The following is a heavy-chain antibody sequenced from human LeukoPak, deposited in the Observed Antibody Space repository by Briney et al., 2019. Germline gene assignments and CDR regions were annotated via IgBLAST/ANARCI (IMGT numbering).Heavy chain of an antibody. V-gene: IGHV3-30*02. CDR1: GFTFSSYG. J-gene: IGHJ3*02. CDR3: AKDPDYYDSSGYYGLGAFDI. CDR2: IRYDGSNK. Sequence: GGSLRLSCAASGFTFSSYGMHWVRQAPGKGLEWVAFIRYDGSNKYYADSVKGRFTISRDNSKNTLYLQMNSMRAEDTAVYYCAKDPDYYDSSGYYGLGAFDIWGQGTLVTVSS. D-gene: IGHD3-22*01.